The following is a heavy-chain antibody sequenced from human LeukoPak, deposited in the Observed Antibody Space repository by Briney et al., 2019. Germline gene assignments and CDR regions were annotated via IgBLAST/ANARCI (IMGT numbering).Heavy chain of an antibody. CDR2: INHSGST. V-gene: IGHV4-34*01. CDR3: ARGYSRAYYFDY. D-gene: IGHD6-13*01. J-gene: IGHJ4*02. Sequence: SETLSLTCAVYGGPFSGYYWSWIRQPPGKGLEWIGEINHSGSTNYNPSLKSRVTISVDTSKNQFSLNLSSVTAADTAVYYCARGYSRAYYFDYWGQGTLVTVSS. CDR1: GGPFSGYY.